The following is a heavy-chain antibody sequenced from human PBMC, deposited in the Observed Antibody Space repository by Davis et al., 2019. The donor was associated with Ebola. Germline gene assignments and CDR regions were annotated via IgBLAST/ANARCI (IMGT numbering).Heavy chain of an antibody. J-gene: IGHJ6*03. CDR2: INSDGSST. D-gene: IGHD6-13*01. Sequence: PGGSLRLSCAASGFTFSSYWMHWVRQAPGKGLVWVSRINSDGSSTSYADSVKGRFTISRDNAKNTLYLQMNSLRAEDTAVYYCARVSGEYSSSWYNPSWHYYYYYYMDVWGKGTTVTVSS. CDR3: ARVSGEYSSSWYNPSWHYYYYYYMDV. CDR1: GFTFSSYW. V-gene: IGHV3-74*01.